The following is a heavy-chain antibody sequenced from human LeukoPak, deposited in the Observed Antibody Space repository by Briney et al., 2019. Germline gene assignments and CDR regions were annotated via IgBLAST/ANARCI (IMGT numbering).Heavy chain of an antibody. CDR2: INPSGGST. CDR1: GYTFTSYY. CDR3: AREGGRGYSFPYYFDY. J-gene: IGHJ4*02. V-gene: IGHV1-46*01. Sequence: ASVKVTCKASGYTFTSYYMHWVRQAPGQGLEWMGIINPSGGSTSYAQKFQGRVTMTRDMSTSTVYMELSSLRSEDTAVYYCAREGGRGYSFPYYFDYWGQGTLVTVSS. D-gene: IGHD5-18*01.